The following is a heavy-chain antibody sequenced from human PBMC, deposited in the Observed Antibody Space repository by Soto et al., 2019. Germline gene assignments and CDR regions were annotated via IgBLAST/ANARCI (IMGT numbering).Heavy chain of an antibody. J-gene: IGHJ6*02. CDR2: IYYSGDT. D-gene: IGHD2-2*01. Sequence: QVQLQESGPGLLKPSQTLSLTCTVSGGSINSGGYYWTWIRQHPGRVLESIGYIYYSGDTYYNPSLKSRLSISLDTSKNQFSLKLPSVTAADTAIYYCARFPSRAHYFAMDVWGHGTAVTVSS. CDR3: ARFPSRAHYFAMDV. V-gene: IGHV4-31*03. CDR1: GGSINSGGYY.